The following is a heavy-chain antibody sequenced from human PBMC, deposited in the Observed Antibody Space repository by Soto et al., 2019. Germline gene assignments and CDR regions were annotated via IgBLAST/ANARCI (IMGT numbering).Heavy chain of an antibody. Sequence: HPGGSLRLSCAASGFTFSSYAMSWVRQAPGKGLEWVSAISGSGGSTYYADSVKGRFTISRDNSKNTLYLQMNSLRAEDTAVYYCAKGQGRYFDWLLSPHDYWGQGTLVTVSS. J-gene: IGHJ4*02. D-gene: IGHD3-9*01. V-gene: IGHV3-23*01. CDR2: ISGSGGST. CDR3: AKGQGRYFDWLLSPHDY. CDR1: GFTFSSYA.